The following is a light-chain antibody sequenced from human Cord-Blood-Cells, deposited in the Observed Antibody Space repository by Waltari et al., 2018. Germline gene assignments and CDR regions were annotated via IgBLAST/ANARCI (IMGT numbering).Light chain of an antibody. V-gene: IGKV3-11*01. CDR3: QQRSNWPIT. CDR2: DAS. J-gene: IGKJ5*01. CDR1: QSVSSY. Sequence: EILLTQSPATLSLSPGERATISCRASQSVSSYLAWYQQKPGQAPRLLIYDASNRATGIPARFSGSGSGTDFTLTISSLEPEDFAVYYCQQRSNWPITFGQGTRLEIK.